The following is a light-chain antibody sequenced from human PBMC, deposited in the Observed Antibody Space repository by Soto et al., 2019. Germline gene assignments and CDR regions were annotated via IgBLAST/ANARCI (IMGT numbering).Light chain of an antibody. V-gene: IGKV3-11*01. J-gene: IGKJ5*01. CDR1: QSVSSY. CDR3: QQRSNWPR. CDR2: DAS. Sequence: EIGLTHSPATLSLSPGEIATLSCRASQSVSSYLAWYQQKPGQAPRLLIYDASNRATGIPARFSGSGSGTDFTLTISSLEPEDFALYYCQQRSNWPRFGQATRLEIK.